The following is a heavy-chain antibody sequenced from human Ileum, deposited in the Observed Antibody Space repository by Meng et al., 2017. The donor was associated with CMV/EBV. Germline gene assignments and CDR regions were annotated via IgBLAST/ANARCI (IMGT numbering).Heavy chain of an antibody. Sequence: SCAASGFTFSSYAMSWVRQAPGKGLEWVSVFYRGGGGTNYVDPVRGRFTISKDYSRNTLYLQMNSLRAEDTAIYYCVKDDPSGWGDYWGQGILVTVSS. J-gene: IGHJ4*02. CDR2: FYRGGGGT. V-gene: IGHV3-23*03. CDR3: VKDDPSGWGDY. CDR1: GFTFSSYA. D-gene: IGHD6-25*01.